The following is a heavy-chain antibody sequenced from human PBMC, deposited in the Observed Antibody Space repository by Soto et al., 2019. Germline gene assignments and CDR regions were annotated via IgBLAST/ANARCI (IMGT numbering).Heavy chain of an antibody. Sequence: SETLSLTCPVSGGSISSYYWSWIRQPPGKGLEWIGYIYYSGSTNYNPSLKSRVTISVDTSKNQFSLKLSSVTAADTAVYYCARGFWSGPSYGMDVWGQGTTVTVSS. V-gene: IGHV4-59*01. CDR2: IYYSGST. J-gene: IGHJ6*02. CDR1: GGSISSYY. CDR3: ARGFWSGPSYGMDV. D-gene: IGHD3-3*01.